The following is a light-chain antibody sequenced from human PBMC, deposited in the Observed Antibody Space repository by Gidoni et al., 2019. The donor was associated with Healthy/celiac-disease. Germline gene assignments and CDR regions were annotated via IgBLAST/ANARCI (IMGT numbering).Light chain of an antibody. CDR3: QQSYSTRCS. CDR1: QSISSY. Sequence: DIQMTQSPSSLSASVGDRVTITCRASQSISSYLNWYQQKPGKAPKLLIYAASSLQSGVPSRFSGSGSGTDFTLTISSLQPEDFATYYCQQSYSTRCSFGQXTKLEIK. V-gene: IGKV1-39*01. CDR2: AAS. J-gene: IGKJ2*04.